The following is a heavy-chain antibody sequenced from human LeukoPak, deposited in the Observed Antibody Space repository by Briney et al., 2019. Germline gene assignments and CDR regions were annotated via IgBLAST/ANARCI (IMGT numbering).Heavy chain of an antibody. Sequence: SETLSLTCAVSGDSINTYYWSWIPQPPGKGLEWIGYIHYSGSVKYNPSLKSRVTISVDTSKNQFSLKLSSVTAADTAMYYCARDSYDSSGNYRSFDYWGQGTQVTVSS. D-gene: IGHD3-22*01. CDR3: ARDSYDSSGNYRSFDY. J-gene: IGHJ4*02. V-gene: IGHV4-59*01. CDR2: IHYSGSV. CDR1: GDSINTYY.